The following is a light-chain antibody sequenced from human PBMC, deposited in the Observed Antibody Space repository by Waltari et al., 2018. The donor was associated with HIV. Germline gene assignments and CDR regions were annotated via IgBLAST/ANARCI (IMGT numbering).Light chain of an antibody. CDR3: QQYGSSPLT. J-gene: IGKJ4*01. V-gene: IGKV3-20*01. Sequence: IVLTQSPGTLSLSPGERATLPCRASQSVSSNYLSWYQQKPGQAPRLLIYNASRRATGIPDRFSGSGSGTDFTLTISRLEPEDFAVYYCQQYGSSPLTFGGGTKVEIK. CDR2: NAS. CDR1: QSVSSNY.